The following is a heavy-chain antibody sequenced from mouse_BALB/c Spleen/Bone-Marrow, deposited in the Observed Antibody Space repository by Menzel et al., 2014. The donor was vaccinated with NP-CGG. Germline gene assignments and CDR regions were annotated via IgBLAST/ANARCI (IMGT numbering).Heavy chain of an antibody. CDR1: GHTFXDYY. Sequence: VQLQQSGPELVKPGASVKISCKASGHTFXDYYINWVKQKPGQGLEWIGWIYPGSGSTKYNEKFKGKATLTVDTSSSTAYMQLSSLTSEDTAVYFCANLGRYAMDYWGQGTSVTVSS. V-gene: IGHV1-84*02. J-gene: IGHJ4*01. D-gene: IGHD3-1*01. CDR2: IYPGSGST. CDR3: ANLGRYAMDY.